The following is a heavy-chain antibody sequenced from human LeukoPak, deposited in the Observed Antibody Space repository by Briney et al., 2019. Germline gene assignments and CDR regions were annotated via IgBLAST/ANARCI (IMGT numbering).Heavy chain of an antibody. CDR2: ISGSGGNT. Sequence: PGGSLRLSCAASGFTFSSFAMTWVRQAPGKGLEWVSGISGSGGNTYYADSVKGRCTISRDNSKNTLYLQMNSLRAEDTAVYYCAKDARPYYWGQGTLVTVSS. J-gene: IGHJ4*02. CDR1: GFTFSSFA. V-gene: IGHV3-23*01. CDR3: AKDARPYY.